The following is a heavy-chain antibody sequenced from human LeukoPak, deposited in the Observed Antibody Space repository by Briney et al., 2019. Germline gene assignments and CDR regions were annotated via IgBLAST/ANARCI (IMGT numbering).Heavy chain of an antibody. CDR3: ARDQPWDSSGYYSS. Sequence: ASVKVSCKASGYTFTGYYMHWVRQAPGQGLERMGWINPNSGGTNYAQKFQGRVTMTRDTSISTAYMELSRLRSDDTAVYYCARDQPWDSSGYYSSWGQGTLVTVSS. CDR1: GYTFTGYY. CDR2: INPNSGGT. J-gene: IGHJ4*02. V-gene: IGHV1-2*02. D-gene: IGHD3-22*01.